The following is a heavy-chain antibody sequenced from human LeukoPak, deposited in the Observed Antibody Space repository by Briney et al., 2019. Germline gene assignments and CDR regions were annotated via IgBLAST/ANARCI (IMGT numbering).Heavy chain of an antibody. V-gene: IGHV3-33*06. Sequence: GESLRLSCVTSGFTFSFYGMHWVRQAPGKGLEWVAVIWYDGSNKYYADSVKGRFTISRDNSKNTLYLQMNSLRAEDTAVYYCAKETYDSSGSYPTFDPWGQGTLVTVSS. J-gene: IGHJ5*02. CDR3: AKETYDSSGSYPTFDP. CDR1: GFTFSFYG. CDR2: IWYDGSNK. D-gene: IGHD3-22*01.